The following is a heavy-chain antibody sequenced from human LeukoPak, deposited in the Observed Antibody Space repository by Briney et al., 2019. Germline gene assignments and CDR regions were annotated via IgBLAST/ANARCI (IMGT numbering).Heavy chain of an antibody. Sequence: ASVKVSCKASGYTFTSYGISWVRQAPGQGLEWMGWISAYNGNTNYAQKLQGRVTMTTDTSTSTAYMELRSLRSDDTAVYYCARERSPGIAAAGFFDYWGQGTLVTVSS. CDR3: ARERSPGIAAAGFFDY. CDR1: GYTFTSYG. D-gene: IGHD6-13*01. J-gene: IGHJ4*02. CDR2: ISAYNGNT. V-gene: IGHV1-18*01.